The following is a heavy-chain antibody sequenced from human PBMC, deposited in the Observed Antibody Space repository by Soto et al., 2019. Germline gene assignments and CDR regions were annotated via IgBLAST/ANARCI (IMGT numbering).Heavy chain of an antibody. Sequence: LSLTCAVYGGSFSGYYWSWIRQPPGKGLEWIGEINHSGSTNYNPSLKSRVTISVDTSKNQFSLKLSSVTAADTAVYYCARYSSVSYFDYWGQGTLVTVSS. CDR2: INHSGST. D-gene: IGHD6-25*01. CDR3: ARYSSVSYFDY. V-gene: IGHV4-34*01. CDR1: GGSFSGYY. J-gene: IGHJ4*02.